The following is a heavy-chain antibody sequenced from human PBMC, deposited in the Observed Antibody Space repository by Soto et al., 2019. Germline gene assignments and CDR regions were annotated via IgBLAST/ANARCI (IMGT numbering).Heavy chain of an antibody. V-gene: IGHV1-69*13. CDR2: ITSIFGAA. J-gene: IGHJ6*02. CDR3: ARGGKERFRGSGMDV. CDR1: GGTFSSYA. D-gene: IGHD1-1*01. Sequence: GASVKVSCKVSGGTFSSYAISWVRQAPGQGLEWLGEITSIFGAAMYAQKFQDRVTIIADEPATTAYMELSSLTSEDTAVYYCARGGKERFRGSGMDVWGQGTTVTVSS.